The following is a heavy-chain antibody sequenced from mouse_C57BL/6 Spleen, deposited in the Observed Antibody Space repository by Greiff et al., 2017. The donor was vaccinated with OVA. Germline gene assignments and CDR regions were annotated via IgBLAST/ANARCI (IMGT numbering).Heavy chain of an antibody. V-gene: IGHV5-17*01. CDR2: ISSGSSTI. J-gene: IGHJ2*01. CDR1: GFTFSDYG. CDR3: ARYDYDRYCFDY. D-gene: IGHD2-4*01. Sequence: EVKLVESGGGLVKPGRSLKLSCAASGFTFSDYGMHWVRQAPEKGLEWVAYISSGSSTIYYADTVKGRFTISRDNAKNTLFLQMTSLRSEDTAMYYCARYDYDRYCFDYWGQGTTLTVSS.